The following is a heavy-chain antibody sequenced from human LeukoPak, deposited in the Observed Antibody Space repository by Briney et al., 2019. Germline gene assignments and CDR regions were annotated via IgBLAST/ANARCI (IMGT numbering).Heavy chain of an antibody. V-gene: IGHV3-13*01. J-gene: IGHJ6*02. D-gene: IGHD4-17*01. Sequence: GGSLRLSCAASGFAFSSFDMHWVRQPTGKGLERVSGIGTAGDTYYSGSVKGRFTISRENVKNSLYLQMNNLRAEDTAVYYCARVRLYHGDLTTLYYYYYSMDVWGQGTTVTVSS. CDR3: ARVRLYHGDLTTLYYYYYSMDV. CDR1: GFAFSSFD. CDR2: IGTAGDT.